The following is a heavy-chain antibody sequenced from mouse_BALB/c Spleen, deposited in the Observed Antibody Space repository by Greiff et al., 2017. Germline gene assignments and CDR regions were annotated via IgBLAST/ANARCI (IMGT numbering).Heavy chain of an antibody. D-gene: IGHD2-2*01. CDR2: IWAGGST. V-gene: IGHV2-9*02. J-gene: IGHJ1*01. Sequence: QVQLQQSGPGLVAPSQSLSITCTVSGFSLTSYGVHWVRQPPGKGLEWLGVIWAGGSTNYNSALMSRLSISKDNSKSQVFLKMNSLQTDDTAMYYCARGGYVLYWYFDVWGAGTTVTVSS. CDR3: ARGGYVLYWYFDV. CDR1: GFSLTSYG.